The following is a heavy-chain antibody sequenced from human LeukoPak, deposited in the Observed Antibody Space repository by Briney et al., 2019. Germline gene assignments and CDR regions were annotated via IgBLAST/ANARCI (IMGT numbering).Heavy chain of an antibody. CDR3: ARLSFLSESGYSSTWSYYYYYYMDV. CDR2: IYYSGST. Sequence: SETLSLTCTVSGGSISSYYWSWIRQPPGKGLEWIGYIYYSGSTNYNPSLKSRVTISVDTSKNQFSLKLSSVTAADTAVYYCARLSFLSESGYSSTWSYYYYYYMDVWGKGTTVTFSS. J-gene: IGHJ6*03. CDR1: GGSISSYY. D-gene: IGHD6-13*01. V-gene: IGHV4-59*01.